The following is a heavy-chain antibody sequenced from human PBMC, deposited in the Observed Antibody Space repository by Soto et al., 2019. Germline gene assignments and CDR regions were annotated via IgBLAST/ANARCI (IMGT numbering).Heavy chain of an antibody. J-gene: IGHJ4*02. D-gene: IGHD4-17*01. CDR1: GGSISSYY. CDR3: AILYGDSDY. Sequence: SETLSLTCTVSGGSISSYYWSWIRQPPGKGLEWIGYIYYSGSTNYNPSLKSRVTISVDTSKNQFSLKLSSVTAADTAVYYCAILYGDSDYWGQGTLVTVSS. CDR2: IYYSGST. V-gene: IGHV4-59*01.